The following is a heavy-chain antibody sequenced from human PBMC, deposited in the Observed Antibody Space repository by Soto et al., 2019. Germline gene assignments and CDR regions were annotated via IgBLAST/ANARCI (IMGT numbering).Heavy chain of an antibody. CDR2: INSEGVT. Sequence: DVQLVESGGGLVQPGGSLRLSCTVSGFTLSTCEMNWVRQAPGKWLEWISYINSEGVTFYSDSVKGRFTISRDNVQNSLLLQMNSLRAEDTAVYYCSIDKGAKVAYGMDVWGQGPTVTVSS. CDR1: GFTLSTCE. V-gene: IGHV3-48*03. D-gene: IGHD2-15*01. CDR3: SIDKGAKVAYGMDV. J-gene: IGHJ6*02.